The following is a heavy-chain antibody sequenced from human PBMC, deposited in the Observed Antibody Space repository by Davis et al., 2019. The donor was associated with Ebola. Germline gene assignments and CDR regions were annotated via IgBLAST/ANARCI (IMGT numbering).Heavy chain of an antibody. CDR3: ARWGLRGNYDSWSGSDYYFDY. Sequence: PGGSLRLSCAASGFTLSTYWMSWVRQAPGKGLEWVSNIKTDGSEEHYVDSVKGRFTMSRDNAKNSLYLQLDSLRDEDTAVYYCARWGLRGNYDSWSGSDYYFDYWGQGALVIVSS. J-gene: IGHJ4*02. CDR2: IKTDGSEE. V-gene: IGHV3-7*01. CDR1: GFTLSTYW. D-gene: IGHD3-3*01.